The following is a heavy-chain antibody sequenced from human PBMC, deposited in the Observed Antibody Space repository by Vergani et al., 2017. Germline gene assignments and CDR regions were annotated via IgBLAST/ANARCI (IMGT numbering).Heavy chain of an antibody. D-gene: IGHD3-9*01. CDR3: ARGDYGILTGYRY. V-gene: IGHV1-46*03. CDR2: INPSGGHT. CDR1: GYTFSIYY. Sequence: QVQVVQSGAEVKKSGASVKVSCKTSGYTFSIYYMHWVRQAPGQGLEWMGIINPSGGHTNYPEKFQGRVTMTRDTSTSTIYMELSSLRSEDTAVYYCARGDYGILTGYRYWGQGTLVTVSA. J-gene: IGHJ4*02.